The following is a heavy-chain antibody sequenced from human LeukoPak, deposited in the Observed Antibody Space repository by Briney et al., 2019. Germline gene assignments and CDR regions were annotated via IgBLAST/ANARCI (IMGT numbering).Heavy chain of an antibody. D-gene: IGHD3-22*01. Sequence: GGSLRLSCAASGFTFSSYAMHWVRQAPGKGLEWVGRIKSKTDGGTTDYAAPVKGRFTISRDDSKNTLYLQMNSLKTEDTAVYYCTTAYYYDSSGYYYFDYWGQGTLVTVSS. J-gene: IGHJ4*02. CDR3: TTAYYYDSSGYYYFDY. CDR1: GFTFSSYA. V-gene: IGHV3-15*01. CDR2: IKSKTDGGTT.